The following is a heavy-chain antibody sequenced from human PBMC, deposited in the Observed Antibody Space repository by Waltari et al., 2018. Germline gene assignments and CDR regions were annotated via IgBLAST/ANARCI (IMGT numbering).Heavy chain of an antibody. J-gene: IGHJ4*02. CDR1: GSPFTSYA. Sequence: QVQLVQSGAEVKKPGASVKVSCKSSGSPFTSYAVHWLRHAPGQGPEWMGWINGANGYTKYSQRFQGRVTFTRDTSATTAYMELSSLRSEDTAVYYCARDIGTYSFANWGQGTLVTVSS. CDR2: INGANGYT. CDR3: ARDIGTYSFAN. V-gene: IGHV1-3*01. D-gene: IGHD1-1*01.